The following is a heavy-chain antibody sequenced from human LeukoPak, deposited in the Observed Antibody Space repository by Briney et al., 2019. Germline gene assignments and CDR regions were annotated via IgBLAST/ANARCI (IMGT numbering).Heavy chain of an antibody. CDR3: ARALGYSYGYAVDY. V-gene: IGHV3-48*01. Sequence: GGSLRLSCAASGFIFSNYNMNWVRQTPGKGLEWLSYISSSSGTIYYADSVKGRFTISGDNAKNSLYLQMNSLRAEDTAVYNCARALGYSYGYAVDYWGQGTLVTVSS. CDR1: GFIFSNYN. J-gene: IGHJ4*02. D-gene: IGHD5-18*01. CDR2: ISSSSGTI.